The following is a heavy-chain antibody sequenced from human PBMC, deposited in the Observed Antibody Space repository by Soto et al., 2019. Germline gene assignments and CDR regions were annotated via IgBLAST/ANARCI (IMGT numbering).Heavy chain of an antibody. D-gene: IGHD6-13*01. CDR2: SYYSGST. V-gene: IGHV4-39*01. CDR1: GGSISSSSYY. J-gene: IGHJ5*02. CDR3: ARHTSSSRSTGWFDP. Sequence: QLQLQESGPGLVKPSETLSLTCTVSGGSISSSSYYWGWIRQPPGKGLEWIGSSYYSGSTYYNPSLKSRVTISVDTSKNQFSLKLSSVTAADTAVYYCARHTSSSRSTGWFDPWGQGTLVTVSS.